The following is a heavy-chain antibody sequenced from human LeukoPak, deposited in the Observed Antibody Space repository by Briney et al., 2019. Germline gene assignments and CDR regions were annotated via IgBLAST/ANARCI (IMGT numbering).Heavy chain of an antibody. V-gene: IGHV4-4*07. CDR2: IYTSGST. CDR1: GGSISSYY. CDR3: ARDRSLQGAFDI. Sequence: SETLSLTCTVSGGSISSYYWSWVRQPAGKGPEWIGRIYTSGSTNYNPSLKSRVTMSVDTSKNQFSLKLSSVTAADTAVYYCARDRSLQGAFDIWGQGTMVTVSS. J-gene: IGHJ3*02.